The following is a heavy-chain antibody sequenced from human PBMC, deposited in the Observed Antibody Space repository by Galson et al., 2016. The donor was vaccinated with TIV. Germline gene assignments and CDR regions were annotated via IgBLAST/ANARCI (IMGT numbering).Heavy chain of an antibody. V-gene: IGHV4-28*01. Sequence: ETLSLTCVVSGYSISNTNWWGWIRQPPGKRLEWIGYVYYSGNTYYNPSLTSLKSRVTMSVDTSKNQFSLKLSSVTAVDTALYYCARTVGDDAFDFWGQGTLVSVSS. CDR3: ARTVGDDAFDF. CDR1: GYSISNTNW. J-gene: IGHJ3*01. D-gene: IGHD3-16*01. CDR2: VYYSGNT.